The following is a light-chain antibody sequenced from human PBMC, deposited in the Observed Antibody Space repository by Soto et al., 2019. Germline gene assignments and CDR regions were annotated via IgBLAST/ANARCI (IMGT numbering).Light chain of an antibody. Sequence: QSALTQPRSVSGSPGQLVTISCTGTSSDVGGYNYVSWYQHHPGKAPKLMIYDVSKRPSGVPDRFSGSKSGNTASLTISGLQAEDEADYHCFSYAGSSTLGVFGGGTKLTVL. CDR2: DVS. CDR1: SSDVGGYNY. V-gene: IGLV2-11*01. J-gene: IGLJ2*01. CDR3: FSYAGSSTLGV.